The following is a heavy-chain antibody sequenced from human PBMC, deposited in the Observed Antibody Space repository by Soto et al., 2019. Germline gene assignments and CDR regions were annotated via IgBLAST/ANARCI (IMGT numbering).Heavy chain of an antibody. CDR1: GFTFSSYG. D-gene: IGHD6-13*01. J-gene: IGHJ4*02. V-gene: IGHV3-33*01. CDR2: IWYDGSNK. CDR3: ARDQQAVDY. Sequence: QVQLVESGGGVVQPGRSLRLSCAASGFTFSSYGMHWVRQAPGKGLEWVAVIWYDGSNKYYADSVKGRFTISRDNSKNTLYLQMNSLRAENTAVYYYARDQQAVDYWGQGTLVTVSS.